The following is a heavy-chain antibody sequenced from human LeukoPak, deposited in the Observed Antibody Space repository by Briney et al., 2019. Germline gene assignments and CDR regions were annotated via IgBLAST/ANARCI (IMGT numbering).Heavy chain of an antibody. J-gene: IGHJ4*02. CDR3: AKRVDTAMVKGYFDY. V-gene: IGHV3-23*01. D-gene: IGHD5-18*01. CDR1: GFTFSSFA. Sequence: PGGSLRLSCAASGFTFSSFAMSWVRQAPGKGLEWVSAISGSGGSTYYADSVKGRFTISRDNSKNTLYLQMNSLRAEDAAVYYCAKRVDTAMVKGYFDYWRQGTLVSVSS. CDR2: ISGSGGST.